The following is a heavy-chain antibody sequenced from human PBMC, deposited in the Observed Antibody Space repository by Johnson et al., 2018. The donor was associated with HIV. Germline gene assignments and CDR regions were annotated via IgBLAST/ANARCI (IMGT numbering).Heavy chain of an antibody. CDR2: IYSGDST. CDR3: ASSAPGLLPNDAFDI. D-gene: IGHD2-15*01. J-gene: IGHJ3*02. CDR1: GFTVISNH. V-gene: IGHV3-66*02. Sequence: VQLVESGGGLIQPGGSLRLSCVASGFTVISNHMSWVRQAPGKGLEWVSVIYSGDSTNYADSVTGRFTISRDNSKNTLYLQMNSLRAEDTAVYYCASSAPGLLPNDAFDIWGQGTMVTVSS.